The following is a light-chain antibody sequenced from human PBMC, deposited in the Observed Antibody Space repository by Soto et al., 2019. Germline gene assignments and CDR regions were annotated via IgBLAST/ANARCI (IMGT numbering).Light chain of an antibody. J-gene: IGKJ1*01. CDR2: DAS. CDR3: QQYNTYSRT. CDR1: QSIGRW. V-gene: IGKV1-5*01. Sequence: DIQMTQSPSTLSAFVGDRVTITCRASQSIGRWLAWYQQKPGKAPKLLIYDASSLESGVPSRFSGSGSGTEFTLTISSLQPDDFATYYYQQYNTYSRTFGQGTKVDIK.